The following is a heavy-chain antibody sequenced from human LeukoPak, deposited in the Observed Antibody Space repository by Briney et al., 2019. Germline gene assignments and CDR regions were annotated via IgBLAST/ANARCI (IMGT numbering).Heavy chain of an antibody. CDR3: ARVSGSTRIYPLDY. CDR1: GFTFSNYW. D-gene: IGHD1-26*01. V-gene: IGHV3-74*01. Sequence: PGGSLRLSCAASGFTFSNYWMHWVRQAPGKGLVWVSRINSDGINTSYADSVKGRFTISRDNAKNTLNLQMNSLRAEDTAVYYCARVSGSTRIYPLDYWGQGTLVTVSS. J-gene: IGHJ4*02. CDR2: INSDGINT.